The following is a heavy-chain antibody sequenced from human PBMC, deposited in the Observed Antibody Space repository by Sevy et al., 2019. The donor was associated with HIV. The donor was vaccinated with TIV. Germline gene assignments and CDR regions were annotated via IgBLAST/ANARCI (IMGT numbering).Heavy chain of an antibody. J-gene: IGHJ6*02. Sequence: SQTLSLTCAISGDTVSSNSGAWNWIRQSESRGLEWLGRRYYRSRCYNDYEAPVKGRVTINPDTSKNQFSLELTSVTPDDTAVCYCVSGKQDSGFDVWGQGTTVTVSS. CDR1: GDTVSSNSGA. CDR3: VSGKQDSGFDV. V-gene: IGHV6-1*01. CDR2: RYYRSRCYN.